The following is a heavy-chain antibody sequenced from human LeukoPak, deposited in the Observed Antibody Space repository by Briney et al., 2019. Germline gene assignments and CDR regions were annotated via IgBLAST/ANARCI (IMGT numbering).Heavy chain of an antibody. CDR1: GFTFSSYA. V-gene: IGHV3-23*01. J-gene: IGHJ4*02. CDR2: ISGSGRQT. Sequence: PGGSLRLSCAASGFTFSSYALSWVRQAPGKGLEWVSLISGSGRQTEYGDSVKGRFTISRENSKNTLSLQINGLKAEDTATYYCARNLRTHVWFFDYWGQGTLVTVSS. D-gene: IGHD1-14*01. CDR3: ARNLRTHVWFFDY.